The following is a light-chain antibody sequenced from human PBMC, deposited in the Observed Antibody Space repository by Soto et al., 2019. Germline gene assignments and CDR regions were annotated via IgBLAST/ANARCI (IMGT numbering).Light chain of an antibody. Sequence: EIKVTKAPATLPSDPRYRSTLSCMASQIIGYYLAWYQDKPGHAPRLLINDASIRATGIPARFSVSGTGTDFTLTITIRKLEHADFTFYYRPKNAPSPWTSGQGSKEDIK. J-gene: IGKJ1*01. CDR1: QIIGYY. CDR3: PKNAPSPWT. CDR2: DAS. V-gene: IGKV3D-11*02.